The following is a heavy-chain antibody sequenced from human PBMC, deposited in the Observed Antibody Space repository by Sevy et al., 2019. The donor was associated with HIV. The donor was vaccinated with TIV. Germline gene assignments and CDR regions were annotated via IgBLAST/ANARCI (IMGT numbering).Heavy chain of an antibody. CDR1: GFTFSGYG. J-gene: IGHJ6*02. D-gene: IGHD2-15*01. Sequence: GGSLRLSCVTSGFTFSGYGMHWVRQAPGKGLEWVAFIWSDGTKTQYADSVKGRFTISRDNSKNTLYLQMNSLRVDDTAVYYCASAVGFCSGGMCDDYYFDMDVWGQGTTVTVSS. V-gene: IGHV3-33*01. CDR3: ASAVGFCSGGMCDDYYFDMDV. CDR2: IWSDGTKT.